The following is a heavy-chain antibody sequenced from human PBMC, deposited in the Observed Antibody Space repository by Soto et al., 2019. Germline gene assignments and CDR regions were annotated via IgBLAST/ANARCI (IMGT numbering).Heavy chain of an antibody. J-gene: IGHJ4*02. V-gene: IGHV1-3*01. Sequence: QVQLEQSGAEVKKPGASVKISCKTSGYTFTSYTLHWVRQAPGQGLEWMGWINAGNGREKYSQRFQDRVSLSTDKPAPTAYMALGGLTSEDTAFYYCARGGGWVGEASFDSWGQGTQVIVSS. CDR2: INAGNGRE. CDR1: GYTFTSYT. CDR3: ARGGGWVGEASFDS. D-gene: IGHD3-10*01.